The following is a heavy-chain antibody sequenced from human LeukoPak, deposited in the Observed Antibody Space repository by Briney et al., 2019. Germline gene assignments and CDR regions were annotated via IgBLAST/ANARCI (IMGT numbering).Heavy chain of an antibody. J-gene: IGHJ4*02. CDR1: GFTFSNAW. CDR3: TTGIVVVPAGEGDY. CDR2: IKSKTDGGTT. D-gene: IGHD2-2*01. Sequence: GGSLRLSCAASGFTFSNAWMSWVRQAPGKGLEWVGRIKSKTDGGTTDYAAPVKGRFTISRDDSKNTLYLQMNSLKTEDTAVYYCTTGIVVVPAGEGDYWGQGTLVTVSS. V-gene: IGHV3-15*01.